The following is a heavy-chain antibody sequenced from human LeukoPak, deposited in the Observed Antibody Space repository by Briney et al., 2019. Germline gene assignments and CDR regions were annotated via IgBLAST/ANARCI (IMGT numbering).Heavy chain of an antibody. Sequence: GGSLRLSCAASGFTVSSNYMSRVRQAPGKGLEWVSVIYSGGSTYYADSVKGRFTISRDNSKNTLYLQMNSLRAEDTAVYYCAREYYYGSGSYGSDYWGQGTLVTVSS. J-gene: IGHJ4*02. CDR1: GFTVSSNY. V-gene: IGHV3-53*01. CDR3: AREYYYGSGSYGSDY. CDR2: IYSGGST. D-gene: IGHD3-10*01.